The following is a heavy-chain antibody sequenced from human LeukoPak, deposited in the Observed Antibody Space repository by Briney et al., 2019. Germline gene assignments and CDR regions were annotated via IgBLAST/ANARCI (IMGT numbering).Heavy chain of an antibody. CDR3: ARGLPTHYDILTGYFLPDDY. CDR1: GYTFTGYY. J-gene: IGHJ4*02. D-gene: IGHD3-9*01. V-gene: IGHV1-2*02. CDR2: INPNSGGT. Sequence: ASVKVSCKASGYTFTGYYMHWVRQAPGQGLEWMGWINPNSGGTNYAQKFQGRVTMTRDTSISTACMELSRLRSDDTAVYYCARGLPTHYDILTGYFLPDDYWGQGTLVTVSS.